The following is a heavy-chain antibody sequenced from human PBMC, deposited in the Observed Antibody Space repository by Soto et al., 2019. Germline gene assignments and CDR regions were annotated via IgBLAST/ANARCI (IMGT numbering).Heavy chain of an antibody. V-gene: IGHV1-8*01. Sequence: QVQLVQSGAEVKKPGASVKVSCKASGYTFTSYDINWVRQATGQGLAWMGRMNPNSGNTGYAQKCQGRVTMTRNTSIRTAYTELSSLRSEDTAVYYCARGINYYDSGDDAFDIWGQGTMVTVFS. CDR1: GYTFTSYD. J-gene: IGHJ3*02. CDR2: MNPNSGNT. D-gene: IGHD3-10*01. CDR3: ARGINYYDSGDDAFDI.